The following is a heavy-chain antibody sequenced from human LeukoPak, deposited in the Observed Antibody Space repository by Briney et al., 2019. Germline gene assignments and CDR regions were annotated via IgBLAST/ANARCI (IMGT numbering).Heavy chain of an antibody. D-gene: IGHD6-13*01. V-gene: IGHV4-34*01. Sequence: GSLRLSCAASGFTCSTYVMSWVRQAPGKGLEWIGEINHSGSTNYNPSLKSRVTISVDTSKNQFSLKLSSVTAADTAVYYCARVVVRSSWYVDYWGQGTLVTVSS. CDR3: ARVVVRSSWYVDY. CDR2: INHSGST. J-gene: IGHJ4*02. CDR1: GFTCSTYV.